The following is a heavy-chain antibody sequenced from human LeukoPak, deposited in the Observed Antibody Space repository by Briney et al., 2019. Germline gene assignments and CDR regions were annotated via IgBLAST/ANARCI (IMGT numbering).Heavy chain of an antibody. V-gene: IGHV3-23*01. D-gene: IGHD3-3*01. CDR2: ISGSGGST. Sequence: PSGTLSLTCAISGGSISSSNWWTWVRQAPGKGLEWVSAISGSGGSTYYADSVRGRFTISRDNSKNTLYLQMNSLRAEDTAVYYCAKAPIVLRFLEWCLDYWGQGTLVTVSS. CDR1: GGSISSSN. J-gene: IGHJ4*02. CDR3: AKAPIVLRFLEWCLDY.